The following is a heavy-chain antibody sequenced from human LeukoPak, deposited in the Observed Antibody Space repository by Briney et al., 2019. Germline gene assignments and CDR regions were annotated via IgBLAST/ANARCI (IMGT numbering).Heavy chain of an antibody. CDR1: GFTFSSYA. V-gene: IGHV3-23*01. J-gene: IGHJ5*02. CDR2: ISGSGGST. Sequence: GGSLRLSCAASGFTFSSYAMSWVRQAPGKGLEWVSAISGSGGSTYYADSVKGRFTISRDNSKNTLYLQMNSLRAEDTAVYYCAKDRVSSSWYSGWFDPWGQGTLVNVSS. CDR3: AKDRVSSSWYSGWFDP. D-gene: IGHD6-13*01.